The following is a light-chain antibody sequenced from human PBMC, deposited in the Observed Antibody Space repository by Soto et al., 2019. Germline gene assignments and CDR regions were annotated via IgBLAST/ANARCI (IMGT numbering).Light chain of an antibody. CDR2: DVS. Sequence: QRALTQPASGTRDHRRWSSITYTRTSSDVGGYNYVSWYQQHPGKAPKLMIYDVSNRPSGGSNRFSGSKSGNTASLTISGLQAEDEADYYCSSYTSSSTVFGTGTKVTVL. V-gene: IGLV2-14*01. CDR1: SSDVGGYNY. CDR3: SSYTSSSTV. J-gene: IGLJ1*01.